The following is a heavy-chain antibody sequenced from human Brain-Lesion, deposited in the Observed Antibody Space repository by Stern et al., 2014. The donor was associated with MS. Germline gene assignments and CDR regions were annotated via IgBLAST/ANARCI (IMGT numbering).Heavy chain of an antibody. CDR1: GYIFTGYY. V-gene: IGHV1-2*02. CDR3: ARDQRGITIFGVVTDYYYLGMDV. D-gene: IGHD3-3*01. CDR2: INPNKGGT. Sequence: VQLVESGAEVKKPGASVKGSCKTSGYIFTGYYINWGGQAPGQGLERMGWINPNKGGTKYAQKFQGRVTMSRDTSISTAYVELSSLTSDDTAVYYCARDQRGITIFGVVTDYYYLGMDVWGQGTTVTVSS. J-gene: IGHJ6*02.